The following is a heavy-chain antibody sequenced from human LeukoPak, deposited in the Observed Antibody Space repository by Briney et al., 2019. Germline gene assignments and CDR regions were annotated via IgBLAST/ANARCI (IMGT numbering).Heavy chain of an antibody. J-gene: IGHJ3*02. CDR1: GDSISSTTYF. V-gene: IGHV4-39*01. D-gene: IGHD3-22*01. CDR3: ASSGTYMIVAGAFDI. CDR2: MHYSGGS. Sequence: SETLSLTCVVSGDSISSTTYFWGWLRPPPGKGLESIGTMHYSGGSDYNPSLKSRVTISVDTSKYHFSLKLTSATAADTAVYYCASSGTYMIVAGAFDIWGQGRMVTVSS.